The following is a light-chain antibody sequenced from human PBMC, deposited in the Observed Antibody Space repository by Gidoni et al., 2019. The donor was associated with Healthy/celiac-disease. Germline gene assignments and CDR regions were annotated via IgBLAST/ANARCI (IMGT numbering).Light chain of an antibody. CDR3: SSRASSGNHHWV. V-gene: IGLV3-19*01. Sequence: SSVLTQDPAVSVAFGQTVRITCQGDSLSSYYASWYQQQPGQAHVLVIYGNNNRPSGIPDRFSGSSSGNTASLTITGAQAEDEADYYCSSRASSGNHHWVFGGGTKLTVL. CDR1: SLSSYY. CDR2: GNN. J-gene: IGLJ3*02.